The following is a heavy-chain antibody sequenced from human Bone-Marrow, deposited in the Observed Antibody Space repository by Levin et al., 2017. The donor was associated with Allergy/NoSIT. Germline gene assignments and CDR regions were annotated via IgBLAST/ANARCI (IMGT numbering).Heavy chain of an antibody. CDR2: IFYSGRT. CDR1: GGSISSGGYY. CDR3: ARRSSWYSFDY. D-gene: IGHD6-13*01. J-gene: IGHJ4*02. Sequence: PSETLSLTCTVSGGSISSGGYYWSWIRQHPGKGLEWIGYIFYSGRTFYNPSLKSRLTISLDTSKNQFSLNLNSVTAADTAVYYCARRSSWYSFDYWGQGTLVTVSS. V-gene: IGHV4-31*03.